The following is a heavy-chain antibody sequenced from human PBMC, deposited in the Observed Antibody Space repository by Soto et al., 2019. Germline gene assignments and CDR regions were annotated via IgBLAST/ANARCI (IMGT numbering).Heavy chain of an antibody. V-gene: IGHV3-74*01. CDR3: ARRRQAAGYYYYGMDV. J-gene: IGHJ6*02. CDR2: INSDGSST. Sequence: GGSLRLSCAASGFTFSSYWMHWVRQAPGKGLVWVSRINSDGSSTSYADSVKGRFTISRDNAKNTLYLQMNSLRAEDTAVYYCARRRQAAGYYYYGMDVWGQGTTVTVSS. D-gene: IGHD6-13*01. CDR1: GFTFSSYW.